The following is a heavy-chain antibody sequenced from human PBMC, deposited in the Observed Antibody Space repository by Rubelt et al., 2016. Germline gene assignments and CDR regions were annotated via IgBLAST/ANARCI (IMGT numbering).Heavy chain of an antibody. Sequence: QVQLVQSGAEVKKPGASVKVSCKASGYTFTGYYMHWVRQAPGQGLEWVGRINPNRGGTNYARKFQARVTMTRATSITTAYMELSRLGSDDTAVFYCARESSSGWYIDYWGQGTLVTVSS. D-gene: IGHD6-19*01. CDR2: INPNRGGT. V-gene: IGHV1-2*06. CDR1: GYTFTGYY. CDR3: ARESSSGWYIDY. J-gene: IGHJ4*02.